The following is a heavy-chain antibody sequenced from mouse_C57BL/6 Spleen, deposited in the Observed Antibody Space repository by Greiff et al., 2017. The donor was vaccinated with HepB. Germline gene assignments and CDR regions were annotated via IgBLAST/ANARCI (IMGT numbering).Heavy chain of an antibody. V-gene: IGHV1-26*01. J-gene: IGHJ4*01. D-gene: IGHD3-2*02. CDR2: INPNNGGT. CDR1: GYTFTDYY. Sequence: EVQLQQSGPELVKPGASVKISCKASGYTFTDYYMNWVKQSHGKSLEWIGDINPNNGGTSYNQKFKGKATLTVDKSSSTAYMELRSLTSEDSAVYYCARKSSGLYYAMDYWGQGTSVTVSS. CDR3: ARKSSGLYYAMDY.